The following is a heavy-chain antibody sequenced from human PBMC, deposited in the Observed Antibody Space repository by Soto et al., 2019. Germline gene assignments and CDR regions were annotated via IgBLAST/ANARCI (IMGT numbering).Heavy chain of an antibody. J-gene: IGHJ4*02. CDR3: AWERGDGFDY. CDR2: IIPIFGTA. V-gene: IGHV1-69*13. D-gene: IGHD1-1*01. Sequence: ASVKVSCKASGGTFSSYAISWVRQAPGQGLEWMGGIIPIFGTANYAQKFQGRVTITADEATSTAYMELSSLRSDDTAVYYCAWERGDGFDYWGQRTLVTVSS. CDR1: GGTFSSYA.